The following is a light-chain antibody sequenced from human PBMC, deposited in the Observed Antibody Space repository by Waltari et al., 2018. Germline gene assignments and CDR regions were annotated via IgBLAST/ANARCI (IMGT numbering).Light chain of an antibody. V-gene: IGLV1-40*01. J-gene: IGLJ2*01. CDR1: SPNTGAGFD. CDR2: GNT. CDR3: QSYDSSLFVV. Sequence: QSVLTQPPSVSGAPGQRVTISCPGSSPNTGAGFDVPWYQQLPGTAPKLLIFGNTNRPSGVPDRFSGSKSGTSASLAITGLQAEDEADYYCQSYDSSLFVVFGGGTKLTVL.